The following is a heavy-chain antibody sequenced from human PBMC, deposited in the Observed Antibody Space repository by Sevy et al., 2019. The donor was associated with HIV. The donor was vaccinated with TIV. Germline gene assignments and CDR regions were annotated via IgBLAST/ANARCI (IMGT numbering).Heavy chain of an antibody. CDR1: GFTFSSYS. CDR3: ARALEYEILTGLGHGFDY. J-gene: IGHJ4*02. D-gene: IGHD3-9*01. Sequence: GGSLRLSCAASGFTFSSYSMNWVRQAPGKGLEWVSSISSSSSYIYYADSVKGRFTISRDNAKNSLYLQMNSLRAEDTAVYYCARALEYEILTGLGHGFDYWGQGTLVTVSS. V-gene: IGHV3-21*01. CDR2: ISSSSSYI.